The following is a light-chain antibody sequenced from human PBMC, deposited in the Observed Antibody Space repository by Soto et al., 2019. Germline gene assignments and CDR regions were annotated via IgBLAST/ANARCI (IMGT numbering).Light chain of an antibody. CDR2: EGF. CDR3: SSYDGSTPYV. J-gene: IGLJ1*01. Sequence: QSALTQPASVSGSPGQSITLSCTGTTNDVGTYNLVSWYQQHPDKAPKLIIYEGFQRPSGVSNRFSGSKSGNTASLTISGLQAEDEAAYYCSSYDGSTPYVFGTGPKVTVL. V-gene: IGLV2-23*01. CDR1: TNDVGTYNL.